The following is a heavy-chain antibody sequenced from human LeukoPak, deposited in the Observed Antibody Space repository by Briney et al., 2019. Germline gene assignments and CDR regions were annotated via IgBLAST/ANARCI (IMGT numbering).Heavy chain of an antibody. J-gene: IGHJ4*02. Sequence: GGSLRLSCAASGFTFSSYWMHWVRQAPGKGLVWVSRINSDGSSTSYADSVKGRFTISRDNAKNTLYLQMNSLRAEDTAVYYCARGGDIVVVPAAMGWSGYYFDYWGQGTLVTVSS. V-gene: IGHV3-74*01. CDR1: GFTFSSYW. CDR3: ARGGDIVVVPAAMGWSGYYFDY. CDR2: INSDGSST. D-gene: IGHD2-2*01.